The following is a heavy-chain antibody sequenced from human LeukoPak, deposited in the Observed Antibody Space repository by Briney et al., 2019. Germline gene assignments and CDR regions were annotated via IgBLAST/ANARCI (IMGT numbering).Heavy chain of an antibody. CDR1: GYTFTSYG. Sequence: ASVKVSCKASGYTFTSYGISWVRQAPGQGLEWMGWISAYNGNTNYAQKLQGRVTMTTDTSTSTAYMELRSLRSDDTAVYYCARDLRGSRGGSSTDYWGQGTLVTVSS. J-gene: IGHJ4*02. CDR2: ISAYNGNT. CDR3: ARDLRGSRGGSSTDY. D-gene: IGHD1-26*01. V-gene: IGHV1-18*01.